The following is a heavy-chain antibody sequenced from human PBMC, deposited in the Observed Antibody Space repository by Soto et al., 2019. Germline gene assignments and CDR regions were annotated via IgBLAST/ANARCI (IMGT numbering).Heavy chain of an antibody. D-gene: IGHD1-20*01. CDR2: INHSGST. Sequence: SETLSLTCAVYGGSFSGYYWSWIRQPPGKGLEWIGEINHSGSTNYNPSLKSRVTISVDTSKNQFSLKLSSVTAADTAVYYCARDIGGYNWNPRHAFDIWGQGTMVTVSS. J-gene: IGHJ3*02. V-gene: IGHV4-34*01. CDR3: ARDIGGYNWNPRHAFDI. CDR1: GGSFSGYY.